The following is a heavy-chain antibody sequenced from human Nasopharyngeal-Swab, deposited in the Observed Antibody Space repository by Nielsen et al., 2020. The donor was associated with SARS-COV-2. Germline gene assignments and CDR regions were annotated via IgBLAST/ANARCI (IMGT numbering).Heavy chain of an antibody. CDR2: IYHSGST. V-gene: IGHV4-34*09. CDR3: ARDIGTPAYPRYYYYGMDV. Sequence: WIPQPPGKGLEWIGEIYHSGSTNYNPSLKSRVTISVDTSKNQFSLKLSSVTAADTAVYYCARDIGTPAYPRYYYYGMDVWGQGTTVTVSS. D-gene: IGHD1-1*01. J-gene: IGHJ6*02.